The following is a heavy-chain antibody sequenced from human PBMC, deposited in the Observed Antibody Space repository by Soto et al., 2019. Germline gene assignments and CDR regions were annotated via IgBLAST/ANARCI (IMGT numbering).Heavy chain of an antibody. CDR2: IWYDGSNK. D-gene: IGHD2-15*01. CDR3: AREDRYCSGGFCYPQAGSLPY. J-gene: IGHJ4*02. V-gene: IGHV3-33*01. Sequence: PGGSLRLSCAASGFTFSSYGMHWVRQAPGKGLEWVAVIWYDGSNKYYADSMKGRFTISRDNSKNTLYLQMNSLRAEDTAVYYCAREDRYCSGGFCYPQAGSLPYWGQGTLVTVSS. CDR1: GFTFSSYG.